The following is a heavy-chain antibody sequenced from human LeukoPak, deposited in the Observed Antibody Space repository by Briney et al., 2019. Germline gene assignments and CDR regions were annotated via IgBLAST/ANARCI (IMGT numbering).Heavy chain of an antibody. CDR1: GFTFSSYG. Sequence: RPGRSLRLSCAASGFTFSSYGIHWVRQAPGKGLEWVAVISYDGSNKYYADSVKGRFTISRDNSKNKLYLQMNSLRAEDTAVYYCAIVPLKNERYSGYDYVTDYWGQGTLVTVSS. CDR3: AIVPLKNERYSGYDYVTDY. D-gene: IGHD5-12*01. V-gene: IGHV3-30*03. J-gene: IGHJ4*02. CDR2: ISYDGSNK.